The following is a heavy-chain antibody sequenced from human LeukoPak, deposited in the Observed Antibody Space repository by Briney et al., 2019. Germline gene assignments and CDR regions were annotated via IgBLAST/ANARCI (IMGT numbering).Heavy chain of an antibody. CDR3: ARVDWELPDY. CDR2: IYYSGST. V-gene: IGHV4-59*01. Sequence: SETLSPTCTVSGGSISSYYWSWIRQPPGKGLEWIGYIYYSGSTNYNPSLKSRVTISVDTSKNQFSLKLSSVTAADTAVYYCARVDWELPDYWGQGTLVTVSS. CDR1: GGSISSYY. D-gene: IGHD1-26*01. J-gene: IGHJ4*02.